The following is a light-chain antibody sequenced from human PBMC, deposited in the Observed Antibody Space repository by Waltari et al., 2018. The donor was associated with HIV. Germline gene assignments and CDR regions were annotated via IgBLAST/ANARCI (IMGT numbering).Light chain of an antibody. Sequence: EIVLTQSPATLSLSPGERATLSCRASQSVGRSLAWYRQKPGQAPRLVIYDASIRATGIPPRFSGSVSGADFTLTISSLEPEDFAVYYCQQRTSWPPTFGQGTKLDIK. CDR3: QQRTSWPPT. V-gene: IGKV3-11*01. CDR1: QSVGRS. CDR2: DAS. J-gene: IGKJ2*01.